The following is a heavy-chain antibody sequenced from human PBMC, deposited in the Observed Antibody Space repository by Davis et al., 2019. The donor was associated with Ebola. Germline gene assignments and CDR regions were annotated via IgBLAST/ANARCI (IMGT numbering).Heavy chain of an antibody. J-gene: IGHJ6*04. CDR1: GYSISSGHY. CDR2: IYHTGSD. CDR3: ARPAPGRDYYYYGMDV. V-gene: IGHV4-38-2*02. Sequence: MPSETLSLTCTVSGYSISSGHYWGWIRQPPGKGLEWMGYIYHTGSDYYNPSLRSRVTISVDTSKNQFSLKLSSVTAADTAVYYCARPAPGRDYYYYGMDVWGKGTTVTVSS.